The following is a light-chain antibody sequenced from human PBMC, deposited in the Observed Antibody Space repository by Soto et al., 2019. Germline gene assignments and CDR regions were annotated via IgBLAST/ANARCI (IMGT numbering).Light chain of an antibody. CDR1: HNINTY. CDR3: QQRSSWPRA. J-gene: IGKJ4*01. CDR2: DAS. V-gene: IGKV3-11*01. Sequence: EIVLTQSPDTLSLSLGERATLSCRASHNINTYLVWYQQKPGQAPRLLIFDASKRATGIPDRFSGSGSGTEFTLTISSLAPGDFALYYCQQRSSWPRAFGGGTRVEIK.